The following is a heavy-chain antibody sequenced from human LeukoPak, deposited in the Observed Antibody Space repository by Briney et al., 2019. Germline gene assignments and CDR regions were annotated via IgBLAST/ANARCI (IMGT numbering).Heavy chain of an antibody. CDR2: INHSGST. CDR3: ARSSGWYSGSFDY. D-gene: IGHD6-19*01. V-gene: IGHV4-34*01. Sequence: PSETLSLTCAVYGGSFSGYYWSWIRQPPGKGLEWIGEINHSGSTNYNPSLKSRVTISVDTSKNQFSLKLSSVTAADTAVYYCARSSGWYSGSFDYWGQGTLVTVSS. J-gene: IGHJ4*02. CDR1: GGSFSGYY.